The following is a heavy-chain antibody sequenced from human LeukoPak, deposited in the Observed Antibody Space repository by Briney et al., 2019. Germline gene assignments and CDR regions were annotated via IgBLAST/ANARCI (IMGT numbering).Heavy chain of an antibody. V-gene: IGHV1-8*01. Sequence: ASVTVSCKTSGYTFTSYDINWVRQATGQGLEWMGWMNPNSANTGYAQKFQGRVTMTRNTSISTGYMELSSLRSEDTAVYYCARGRVNYGYWGQGTLVTVSS. D-gene: IGHD4-11*01. CDR2: MNPNSANT. CDR1: GYTFTSYD. CDR3: ARGRVNYGY. J-gene: IGHJ4*02.